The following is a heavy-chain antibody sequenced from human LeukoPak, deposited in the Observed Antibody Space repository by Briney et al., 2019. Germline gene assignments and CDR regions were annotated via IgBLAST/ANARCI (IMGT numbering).Heavy chain of an antibody. CDR2: IYTGGKT. V-gene: IGHV3-53*01. CDR3: ASGSPGRGSYYYGMDV. J-gene: IGHJ6*02. Sequence: PGGSLRLSCAASGFTVSSSSMTWVRQAPGKGLEWVSVIYTGGKTYYADSVKGRFSISRDNSKNTLHLQMNSLTAEDTAVYYCASGSPGRGSYYYGMDVWGQGTTVTVSS. D-gene: IGHD3-10*01. CDR1: GFTVSSSS.